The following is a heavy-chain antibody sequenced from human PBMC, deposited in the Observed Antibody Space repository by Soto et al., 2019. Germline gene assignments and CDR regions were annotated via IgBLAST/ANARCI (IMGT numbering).Heavy chain of an antibody. V-gene: IGHV2-5*01. CDR2: IYWNDDK. D-gene: IGHD3-3*01. J-gene: IGHJ4*02. CDR3: AHRYYDFWSGYYTRFDY. CDR1: GFSLSTSGVG. Sequence: QITLKESGPTLVKPTQTLTLTCTFSGFSLSTSGVGVGWIRQPPGKALEWLALIYWNDDKRYSPSLKSRLTITKDTSKNQVVLTMTNMHPVDTATYYCAHRYYDFWSGYYTRFDYWGQGTLVTVSS.